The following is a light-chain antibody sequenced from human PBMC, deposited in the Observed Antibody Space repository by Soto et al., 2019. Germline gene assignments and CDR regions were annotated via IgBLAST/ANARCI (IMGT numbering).Light chain of an antibody. V-gene: IGKV3-15*01. J-gene: IGKJ2*01. CDR2: GAS. CDR3: QRGLHWPLT. CDR1: QSINSE. Sequence: EIVMTQSPATLSLSPGERAALSCRASQSINSELAWYQQKPGQPPRLLIYGASTRATGVPARFTGSESGSEFTLTISGLQSEDFAGYYCQRGLHWPLTFGQGTRLE.